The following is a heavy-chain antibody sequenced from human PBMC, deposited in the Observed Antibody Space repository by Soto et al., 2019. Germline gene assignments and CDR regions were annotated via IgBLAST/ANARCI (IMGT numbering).Heavy chain of an antibody. Sequence: EVQLVESGGGLVKPGGSLRLSCAASGFTFTNAWINWVRQAPGKGLEWVGRIXSKTDGGTTDYAEPVKGRFDISRDDSNNMVYLQMNSLKIEDTAIYYCTTDSYSTIIIVRFDYWGHGTLVTVSP. D-gene: IGHD2-8*01. CDR1: GFTFTNAW. CDR3: TTDSYSTIIIVRFDY. CDR2: IXSKTDGGTT. J-gene: IGHJ4*01. V-gene: IGHV3-15*07.